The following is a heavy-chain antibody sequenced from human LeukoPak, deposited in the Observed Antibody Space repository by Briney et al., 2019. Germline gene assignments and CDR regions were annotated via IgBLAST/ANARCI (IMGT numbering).Heavy chain of an antibody. Sequence: SETLSLTCTVSGGSISSSSYYWGWIRQPPGKGLEWIGSIYYSGSTYYNPPLKSRVTISVDTSKNQFSLKLSSVTAADTAVYYCATTGYSSGWFWGQGILVTVSS. CDR1: GGSISSSSYY. CDR2: IYYSGST. CDR3: ATTGYSSGWF. V-gene: IGHV4-39*01. J-gene: IGHJ4*02. D-gene: IGHD6-19*01.